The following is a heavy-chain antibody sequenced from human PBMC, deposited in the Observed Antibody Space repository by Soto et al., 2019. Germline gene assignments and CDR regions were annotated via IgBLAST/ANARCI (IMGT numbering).Heavy chain of an antibody. CDR1: GGTFSSYT. CDR2: VIPIFGTA. J-gene: IGHJ1*01. V-gene: IGHV1-69*13. Sequence: SVKVSCKASGGTFSSYTIRRVRQAPGQGLEWMGGVIPIFGTANYAQKFQGRVTITADESTSTAYMELSSLRSEDTAVYYCASGNSRSWWATWGQRDLVTVSS. CDR3: ASGNSRSWWAT. D-gene: IGHD6-13*01.